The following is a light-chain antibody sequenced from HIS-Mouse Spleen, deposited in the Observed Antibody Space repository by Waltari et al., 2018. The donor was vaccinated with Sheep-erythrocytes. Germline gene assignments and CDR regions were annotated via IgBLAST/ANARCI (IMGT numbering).Light chain of an antibody. CDR3: CSYAGSYNHV. V-gene: IGLV2-11*01. Sequence: QSALTQPRSVSGSPGQSVTLSCPGTSIDVGGYNYVPRYQQHPGKAPKLMIYDVSKRPSGVPDRFSGSKSGNTASLTISGLQAEDEADYYCCSYAGSYNHVFATGTKVTVL. CDR1: SIDVGGYNY. J-gene: IGLJ1*01. CDR2: DVS.